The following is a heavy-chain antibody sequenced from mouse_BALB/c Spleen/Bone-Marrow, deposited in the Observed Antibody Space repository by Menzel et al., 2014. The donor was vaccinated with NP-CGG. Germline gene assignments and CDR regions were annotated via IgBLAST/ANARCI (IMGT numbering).Heavy chain of an antibody. CDR3: AGGNYRFAY. CDR1: GFNIKDYY. V-gene: IGHV14-1*02. J-gene: IGHJ3*01. Sequence: EVKLQESGAELVRPGALVKLSCKASGFNIKDYYMHWVKQRPEQGLEWIGWIDPENGNTIYDPKFQGKASITADTSPNTAYLQLSSLTSEDTAVYYCAGGNYRFAYWGQGTLVTVSA. CDR2: IDPENGNT. D-gene: IGHD2-1*01.